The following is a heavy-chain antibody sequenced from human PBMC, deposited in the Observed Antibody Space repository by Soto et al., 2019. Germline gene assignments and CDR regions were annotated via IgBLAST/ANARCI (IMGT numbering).Heavy chain of an antibody. CDR2: IYYSGST. CDR1: GGSISSYY. Sequence: PSETLSLTCTVSGGSISSYYWSWIRQPPGKGLEWIGYIYYSGSTNYNPSLKSRVTISVDTSKNQFSLKLSSVTAADTAVYYCARDKKTYYYDSSGFDYWGQGTLVTVSS. V-gene: IGHV4-59*01. J-gene: IGHJ4*02. D-gene: IGHD3-22*01. CDR3: ARDKKTYYYDSSGFDY.